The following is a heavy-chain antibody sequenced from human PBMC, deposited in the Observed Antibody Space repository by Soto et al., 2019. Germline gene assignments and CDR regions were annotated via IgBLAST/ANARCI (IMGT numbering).Heavy chain of an antibody. D-gene: IGHD1-1*01. J-gene: IGHJ4*02. V-gene: IGHV2-70*11. CDR3: ARILVGTRQLGHLDY. CDR1: GFSLRTSGVC. CDR2: IDWDDDK. Sequence: SGPTLVNPTQTLTLTCTFSGFSLRTSGVCVSWIRQPPGKALEWLARIDWDDDKYYSTSLKTRLTIFKDTSKNQVVFTMTNMDPVDTATYYCARILVGTRQLGHLDYWGQGALVTVSS.